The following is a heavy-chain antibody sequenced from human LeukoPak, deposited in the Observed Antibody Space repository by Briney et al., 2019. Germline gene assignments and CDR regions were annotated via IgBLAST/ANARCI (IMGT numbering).Heavy chain of an antibody. D-gene: IGHD6-6*01. CDR2: IKQDGGEK. V-gene: IGHV3-7*01. J-gene: IGHJ4*02. CDR1: GFTFSNYW. Sequence: GGSLRLSCAASGFTFSNYWMTWVRQAPGKGLEWVANIKQDGGEKYHVDSVKGRFTISRDNAKNSLYLQMNSLRAEDTAVYYCARHFRAYSSSSGYFDYWGQGTLVTFSS. CDR3: ARHFRAYSSSSGYFDY.